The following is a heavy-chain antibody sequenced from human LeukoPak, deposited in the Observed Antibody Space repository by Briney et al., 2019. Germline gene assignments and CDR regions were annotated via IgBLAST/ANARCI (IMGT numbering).Heavy chain of an antibody. CDR3: ARVPIRRHYESTGYYYEDP. CDR1: GYTFTGYY. V-gene: IGHV1-2*02. Sequence: ASVKVSCKASGYTFTGYYMHWVRQAPGQGLEWMGWINPNSGGANYAQKFQGRVTMTRDTSISTAYMELSRLRSDDTAVYYCARVPIRRHYESTGYYYEDPWGQGTLVTVSS. CDR2: INPNSGGA. D-gene: IGHD3-22*01. J-gene: IGHJ5*02.